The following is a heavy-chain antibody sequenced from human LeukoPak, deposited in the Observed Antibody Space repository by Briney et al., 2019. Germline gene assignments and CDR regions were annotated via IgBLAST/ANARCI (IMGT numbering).Heavy chain of an antibody. CDR1: GFSFRNAS. CDR3: AHRDKTMVRVDY. V-gene: IGHV3-15*01. Sequence: GGSLRLSCAASGFSFRNASMSWVRQAPGKGLEWVGRIKTKSDGGTADYAAPVKGRFTISRDDSKNTLYLQMNSLTAEDTAVYFCAHRDKTMVRVDYWGQGTLVTVSS. D-gene: IGHD5-18*01. J-gene: IGHJ4*02. CDR2: IKTKSDGGTA.